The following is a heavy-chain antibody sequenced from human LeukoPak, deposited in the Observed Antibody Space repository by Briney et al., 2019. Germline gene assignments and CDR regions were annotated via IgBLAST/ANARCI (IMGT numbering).Heavy chain of an antibody. V-gene: IGHV3-30-3*01. CDR2: ISYDGSNK. Sequence: GGSLRLSCAASGFTFSSYAMHWVRQAPGKGLEWVAVISYDGSNKYYADSVKGRFTISRDNSKNTLYLQMNSLRAEDTAVYYCAKDESFYPSFLEYWGQGTLVTVSS. J-gene: IGHJ4*02. CDR3: AKDESFYPSFLEY. D-gene: IGHD3-3*01. CDR1: GFTFSSYA.